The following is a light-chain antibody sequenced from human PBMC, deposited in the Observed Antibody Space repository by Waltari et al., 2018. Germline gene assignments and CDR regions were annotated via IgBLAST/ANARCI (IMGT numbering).Light chain of an antibody. CDR1: QSVSSNY. CDR2: GSS. Sequence: EIVLTQSPGTLSLSPGERATLSCRASQSVSSNYLAWYQQKPGQTPRLLIYGSSNMATVIPDRFSGSVSGTGFTLTISRLEPEDFAVYYCQQYGSSPMYSLGQGTKLEIK. CDR3: QQYGSSPMYS. J-gene: IGKJ2*03. V-gene: IGKV3-20*01.